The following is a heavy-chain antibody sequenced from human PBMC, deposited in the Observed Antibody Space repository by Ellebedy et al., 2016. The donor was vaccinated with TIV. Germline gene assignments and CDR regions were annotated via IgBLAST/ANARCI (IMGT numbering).Heavy chain of an antibody. J-gene: IGHJ4*02. CDR2: INAGNGNT. CDR3: ARDPEGAYYYGSGKFDY. V-gene: IGHV1-3*01. Sequence: ASVKVSCXASAYTFPRHTIDWVRQSPGHRLEWLGWINAGNGNTKYSQKFQGRVTITRDTSASTVYMEMSSLRSEDTAVFYCARDPEGAYYYGSGKFDYWGQGTLVTVSS. CDR1: AYTFPRHT. D-gene: IGHD3-10*01.